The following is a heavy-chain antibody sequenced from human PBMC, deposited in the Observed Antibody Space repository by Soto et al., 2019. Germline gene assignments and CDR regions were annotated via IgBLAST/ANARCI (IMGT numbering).Heavy chain of an antibody. CDR1: GFTFSSYA. D-gene: IGHD3-16*01. CDR3: ARVSPPPGEGKRGGMDV. J-gene: IGHJ6*02. V-gene: IGHV3-30-3*01. Sequence: GGSLRLSCAASGFTFSSYAMHWVRQAPGKGLEWVAVISYDGSNKYYADSVKGRFTISRDNSKNTLYLQMNSLRAEDTAVYYCARVSPPPGEGKRGGMDVWGHGTTV. CDR2: ISYDGSNK.